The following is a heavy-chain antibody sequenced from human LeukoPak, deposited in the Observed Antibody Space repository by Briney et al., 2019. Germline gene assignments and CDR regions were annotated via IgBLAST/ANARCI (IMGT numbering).Heavy chain of an antibody. CDR3: ASGRSSTSCNY. J-gene: IGHJ4*02. Sequence: PSETLSLTCTVSGGSISSGGYYWSWIRQPPGKGLEWIGYIYHSGSTYYNPSLKSRVTISVDRSKNQFSLKLSSVTAADTAVYYCASGRSSTSCNYWGQGTLVTVSS. D-gene: IGHD2-2*01. CDR1: GGSISSGGYY. V-gene: IGHV4-30-2*01. CDR2: IYHSGST.